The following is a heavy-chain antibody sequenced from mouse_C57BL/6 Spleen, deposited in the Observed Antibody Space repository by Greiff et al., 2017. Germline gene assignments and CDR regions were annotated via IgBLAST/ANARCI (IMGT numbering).Heavy chain of an antibody. Sequence: QVQLQQSGAELVRPGASVKLSCKASGYTFTDYYINWVKQRPGQGLEWIARIYPGSGNTYYNEKFKGKATLTAEKSSSTAYMQLSSLTSEDSAVYFYARSSNNASWLAYWGQGTLVTVSA. CDR2: IYPGSGNT. V-gene: IGHV1-76*01. J-gene: IGHJ3*01. CDR1: GYTFTDYY. D-gene: IGHD2-5*01. CDR3: ARSSNNASWLAY.